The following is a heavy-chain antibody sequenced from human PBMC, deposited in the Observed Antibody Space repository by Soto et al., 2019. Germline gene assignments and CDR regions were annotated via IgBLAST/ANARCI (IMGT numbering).Heavy chain of an antibody. Sequence: EVQLLESGGGLLQPGRSLRLSCAASGFTFGSYAMSWVRQAPGKGLEWVSAISGRGGSTFYTDSVRGRFTISRDNSKNMLYLQMKSLRAEHTAVYYCAKVGLAMADPYYFDYWGQGTLVTVSS. D-gene: IGHD6-19*01. J-gene: IGHJ4*02. CDR1: GFTFGSYA. CDR3: AKVGLAMADPYYFDY. V-gene: IGHV3-23*01. CDR2: ISGRGGST.